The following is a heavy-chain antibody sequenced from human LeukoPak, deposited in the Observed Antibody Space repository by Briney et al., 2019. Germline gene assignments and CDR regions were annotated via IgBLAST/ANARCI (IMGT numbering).Heavy chain of an antibody. CDR1: GGSFSGYY. J-gene: IGHJ5*02. CDR2: INHSGST. CDR3: ATDLEEIYYDSSGYFSIP. Sequence: PSETLSLTCAVYGGSFSGYYWSWIRQPPGKGLEWIGEINHSGSTNYNPSLKSRVTISVDTSKNQFSLKLSSVTAADTAVYYCATDLEEIYYDSSGYFSIPWGQGTLVTVSS. V-gene: IGHV4-34*01. D-gene: IGHD3-22*01.